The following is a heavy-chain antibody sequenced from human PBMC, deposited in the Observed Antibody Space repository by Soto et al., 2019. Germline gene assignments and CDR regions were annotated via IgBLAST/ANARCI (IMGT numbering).Heavy chain of an antibody. V-gene: IGHV1-18*01. Sequence: QVQLVQSGAEVKKPGASVKVTCKASGYTFASYGISWVRQAPGQGLEWMGWISAYNGNTNYAQKLQGRVTMTTDTSTSTAYMELRTLRSDDTAVYYCARDRGYFDWINWFDPWGQGTLVTVSS. CDR3: ARDRGYFDWINWFDP. CDR2: ISAYNGNT. D-gene: IGHD3-9*01. J-gene: IGHJ5*02. CDR1: GYTFASYG.